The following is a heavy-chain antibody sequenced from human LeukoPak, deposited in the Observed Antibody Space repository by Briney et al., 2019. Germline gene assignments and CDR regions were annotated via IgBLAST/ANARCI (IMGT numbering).Heavy chain of an antibody. J-gene: IGHJ4*02. D-gene: IGHD1-26*01. CDR2: IWYDASNK. Sequence: GGSLSLSCAASGFTFSSFGMHWVRQAPGKGLEWVAVIWYDASNKYYADSVKGRFTISRDNAKNSLFLQVNSLRAEDTAVYYCARSSGTYHFDYWGQGTLVTVSS. CDR1: GFTFSSFG. CDR3: ARSSGTYHFDY. V-gene: IGHV3-33*03.